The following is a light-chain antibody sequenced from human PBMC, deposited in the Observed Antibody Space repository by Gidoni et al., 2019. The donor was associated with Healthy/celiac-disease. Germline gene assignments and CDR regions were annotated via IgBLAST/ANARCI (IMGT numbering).Light chain of an antibody. Sequence: EIVMTQSPATLSVSPGERATLSCRASQSVSSNFAWYQQKPGQAPRLLIYGASTRATGIPARFSGSGSGTEFTLTISSLQSEDFAVYYCQQYNNWPPGFTFXPXTKVDIK. V-gene: IGKV3-15*01. CDR1: QSVSSN. CDR2: GAS. J-gene: IGKJ3*01. CDR3: QQYNNWPPGFT.